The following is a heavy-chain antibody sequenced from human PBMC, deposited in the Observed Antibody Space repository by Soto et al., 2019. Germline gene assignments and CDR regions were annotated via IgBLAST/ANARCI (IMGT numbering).Heavy chain of an antibody. Sequence: GGSLRLSCAASGFTFSSYGMHWVRQAPGKGLEWVAVISYDGSNKYYADSVKGRFTISRDNSKNTLYLQMNSLRAEDTAVYYCALASSDYYYYGMDVWGQGTTVTVSS. CDR3: ALASSDYYYYGMDV. J-gene: IGHJ6*02. V-gene: IGHV3-30*03. CDR2: ISYDGSNK. D-gene: IGHD2-2*01. CDR1: GFTFSSYG.